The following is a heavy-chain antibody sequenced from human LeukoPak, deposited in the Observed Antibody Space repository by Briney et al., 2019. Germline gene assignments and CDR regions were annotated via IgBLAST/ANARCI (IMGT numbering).Heavy chain of an antibody. D-gene: IGHD2-15*01. CDR2: IIPIFGTA. J-gene: IGHJ6*04. V-gene: IGHV1-69*13. Sequence: SVKVSCKASGGTFGSYAISWVRQAPGQGLEWMGGIIPIFGTANYAQKFQGRVTITADESTSTAYMELSSLRSEDTAVYYCARSGLGGYYYYGMDVWGKGTTVTVSS. CDR3: ARSGLGGYYYYGMDV. CDR1: GGTFGSYA.